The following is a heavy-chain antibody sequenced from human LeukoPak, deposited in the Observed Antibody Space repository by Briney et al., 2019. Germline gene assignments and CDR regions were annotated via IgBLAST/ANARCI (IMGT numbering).Heavy chain of an antibody. Sequence: SVKVSCXTSGGTFNNSAISWVRQAPGQGLEWLGGIMPLFGTAGYAQKFQGRVTITKDESTRTVYLELTSLTSDDTAVYYCARDVHGDYGSGWFDPWGQGTLVSVSS. CDR3: ARDVHGDYGSGWFDP. D-gene: IGHD4-17*01. J-gene: IGHJ5*02. CDR2: IMPLFGTA. CDR1: GGTFNNSA. V-gene: IGHV1-69*05.